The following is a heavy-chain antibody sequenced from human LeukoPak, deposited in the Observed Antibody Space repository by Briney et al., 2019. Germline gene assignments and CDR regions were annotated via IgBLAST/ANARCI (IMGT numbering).Heavy chain of an antibody. CDR2: ISRSSTTV. CDR3: ARVPTYSDFWSGYTIDY. V-gene: IGHV3-48*01. CDR1: GFTFSNYS. D-gene: IGHD3-3*01. J-gene: IGHJ4*02. Sequence: GGSLRLSCTASGFTFSNYSMNWVRQAPGKGLEWVSHISRSSTTVYYADSVKGRFTISRDNAKNSLYLQMNSLRAEDTAVYYCARVPTYSDFWSGYTIDYWGQGTLVTVSS.